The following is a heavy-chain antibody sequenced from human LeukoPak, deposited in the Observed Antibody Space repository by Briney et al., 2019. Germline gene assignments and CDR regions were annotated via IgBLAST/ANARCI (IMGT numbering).Heavy chain of an antibody. CDR3: ARVGYGSGSYPYDY. V-gene: IGHV3-48*02. CDR1: GFTFSSFS. CDR2: ISSSSSTL. Sequence: GGSLRLSCAASGFTFSSFSMNWVRQAPGKGLEWVSYISSSSSTLYYADSVKGRFTISRDNAKNSLYLQMNSLRDEDTAVYYCARVGYGSGSYPYDYWGQGTLVTVSS. J-gene: IGHJ4*02. D-gene: IGHD3-10*01.